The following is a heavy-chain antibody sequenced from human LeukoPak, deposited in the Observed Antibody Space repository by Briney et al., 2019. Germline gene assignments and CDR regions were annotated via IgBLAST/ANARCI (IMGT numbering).Heavy chain of an antibody. CDR2: ISSSGSTI. CDR1: GFTFSDYY. D-gene: IGHD2-15*01. Sequence: GGSLRLSCAASGFTFSDYYMSWIRQAPGKGLEWVSYISSSGSTIYYADSVKGRFTISRDNAKNSLYLQMNSLRAEDTAVYYCALVAAAMYYYFYYYMDVWGEGTTVTVSS. J-gene: IGHJ6*03. V-gene: IGHV3-11*04. CDR3: ALVAAAMYYYFYYYMDV.